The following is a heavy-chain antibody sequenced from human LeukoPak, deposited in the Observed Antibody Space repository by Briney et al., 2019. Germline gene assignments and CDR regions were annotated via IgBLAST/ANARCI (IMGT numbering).Heavy chain of an antibody. V-gene: IGHV1-2*02. CDR2: INPNSGGT. CDR1: GYTFTGYY. CDR3: ARESSGYDPVFDY. Sequence: ASVKVSCKASGYTFTGYYMRWVRQAPGQGLEWMGWINPNSGGTSYAQKFQGRVTMTRDTSISTAYMELSRLRSDDTAVYYCARESSGYDPVFDYWGQGTLVTVSS. D-gene: IGHD5-12*01. J-gene: IGHJ4*02.